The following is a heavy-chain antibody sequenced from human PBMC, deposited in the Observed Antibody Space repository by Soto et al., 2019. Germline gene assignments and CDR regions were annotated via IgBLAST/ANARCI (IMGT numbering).Heavy chain of an antibody. CDR3: ARDLDDILVLPVALVALDI. V-gene: IGHV1-18*01. Sequence: GASVKVSCKASGYTFTSYGISWVRQAPGQGLEWMGWISAYNGNTNYAQKLQGRVTMTTDTSTSTAYMELRSLRSDDTAVYYCARDLDDILVLPVALVALDIWGQGTMVLVS. J-gene: IGHJ3*02. D-gene: IGHD2-2*01. CDR2: ISAYNGNT. CDR1: GYTFTSYG.